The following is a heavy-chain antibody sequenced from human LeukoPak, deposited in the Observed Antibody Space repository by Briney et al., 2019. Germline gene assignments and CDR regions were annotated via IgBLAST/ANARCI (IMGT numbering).Heavy chain of an antibody. CDR3: ARESTSGWFP. V-gene: IGHV3-21*01. CDR1: GFTFSTYN. J-gene: IGHJ4*02. CDR2: ISGSSRYI. Sequence: GGSLRLSCAASGFTFSTYNMNWVRQAPGKGLEWVSYISGSSRYIYYADSVKSRFTISRDNAKNSPYLQMNSLRAEDTAVYYCARESTSGWFPWGQGTLVTVSS. D-gene: IGHD6-19*01.